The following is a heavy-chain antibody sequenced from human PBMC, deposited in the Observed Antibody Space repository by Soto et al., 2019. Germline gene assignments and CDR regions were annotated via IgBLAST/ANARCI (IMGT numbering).Heavy chain of an antibody. J-gene: IGHJ6*02. CDR2: ISGSGGST. CDR1: GFTSSSYA. CDR3: AKQGDSSSWQFYYYGMDV. D-gene: IGHD6-13*01. V-gene: IGHV3-23*01. Sequence: GSLRLSCAASGFTSSSYAMSWVRQAPGKGLEWVSAISGSGGSTYYADSVKGRSTISRDNSKNTLYLQMNSLRAEDTAVYYCAKQGDSSSWQFYYYGMDVWGQGTTVTVSS.